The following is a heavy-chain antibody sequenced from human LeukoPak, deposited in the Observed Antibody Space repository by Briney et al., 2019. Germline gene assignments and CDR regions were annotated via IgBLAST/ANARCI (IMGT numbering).Heavy chain of an antibody. J-gene: IGHJ5*02. D-gene: IGHD6-13*01. CDR2: IYYSGST. CDR1: GGSISSYY. Sequence: PSETLSLTCTVSGGSISSYYWSWIRQPPGKGLEWIGYIYYSGSTNCNPSVKSRVAMSVDTSKNQFSLKLTSVTAADTAVYYCAIYTTSWHKFDPWGQGTLVTVSS. V-gene: IGHV4-59*08. CDR3: AIYTTSWHKFDP.